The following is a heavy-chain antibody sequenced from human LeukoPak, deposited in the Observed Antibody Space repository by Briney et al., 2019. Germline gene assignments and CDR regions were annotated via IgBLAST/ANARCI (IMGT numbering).Heavy chain of an antibody. D-gene: IGHD5-12*01. CDR2: ISYDGSNK. V-gene: IGHV3-30*03. CDR3: ARDGIVATAWYFDL. CDR1: GFTFSSYG. J-gene: IGHJ2*01. Sequence: GGSLRLSCAASGFTFSSYGMHWVRQAPGKGLEWVAVISYDGSNKYYADSVKGRLTISRDNSKNTLYLQMHSLRAEDTAVYYCARDGIVATAWYFDLWGRGTLVSVSS.